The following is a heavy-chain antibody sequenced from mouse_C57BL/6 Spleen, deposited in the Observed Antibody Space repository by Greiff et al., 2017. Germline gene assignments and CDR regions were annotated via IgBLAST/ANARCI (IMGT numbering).Heavy chain of an antibody. D-gene: IGHD4-1*01. CDR1: GFTFTDYY. CDR2: IRNKANGYTT. J-gene: IGHJ4*01. V-gene: IGHV7-3*01. Sequence: EVQVVESGGGLVQPGGSLSLSCAASGFTFTDYYMSWVRQPPGKALEWLGFIRNKANGYTTEYSASVKGRFTISRDNSQSILYLQMNALRAEDSATYYCARYLGPHAMDYWGQGTSVTVSS. CDR3: ARYLGPHAMDY.